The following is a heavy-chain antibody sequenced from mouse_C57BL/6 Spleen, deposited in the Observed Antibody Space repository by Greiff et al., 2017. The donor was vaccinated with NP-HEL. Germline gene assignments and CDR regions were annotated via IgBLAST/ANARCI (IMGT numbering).Heavy chain of an antibody. CDR2: INPNNGGT. CDR3: ASTGYYAMDY. V-gene: IGHV1-22*01. D-gene: IGHD4-1*02. CDR1: GYTFTDYN. Sequence: EVQVVESGPELVKPGASVKMSCKASGYTFTDYNMHWVKQSHGKSLEWIGYINPNNGGTSYNQKFKGKATLTVNKSSSTAYMELRSLTSEDSAVYYCASTGYYAMDYWGQGTSVTVSS. J-gene: IGHJ4*01.